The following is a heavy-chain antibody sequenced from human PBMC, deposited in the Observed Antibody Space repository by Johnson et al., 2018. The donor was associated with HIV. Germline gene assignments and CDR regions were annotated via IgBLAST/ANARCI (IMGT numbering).Heavy chain of an antibody. Sequence: QVQLVESGGGLVQPGRSLRLSCAASGFTFDDYAMHWVRQAPGKGLEWVAVISYDGGNKYYADSVKGRFTISRDNSKNTLSRQMNSLRAEDTAVYYCARDRWGLKDAFDIWGQGTMVTVSS. CDR1: GFTFDDYA. CDR2: ISYDGGNK. D-gene: IGHD3-16*01. V-gene: IGHV3-30*04. J-gene: IGHJ3*02. CDR3: ARDRWGLKDAFDI.